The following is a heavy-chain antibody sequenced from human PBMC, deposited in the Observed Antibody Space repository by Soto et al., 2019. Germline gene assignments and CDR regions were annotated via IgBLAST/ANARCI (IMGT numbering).Heavy chain of an antibody. CDR3: ARVEAVAVIYNYHGLDV. Sequence: QVQLVQSGAEVKKPGSSVKVSCKGSGVTFSNYAIDWVRLAPGQGLEWMGGIVPIFGTTYYTQKFQGRATIIADDSTTTASLEMSSLRSEDTAIYYCARVEAVAVIYNYHGLDVWGQGTAGTVSS. D-gene: IGHD6-19*01. V-gene: IGHV1-69*12. CDR1: GVTFSNYA. CDR2: IVPIFGTT. J-gene: IGHJ6*02.